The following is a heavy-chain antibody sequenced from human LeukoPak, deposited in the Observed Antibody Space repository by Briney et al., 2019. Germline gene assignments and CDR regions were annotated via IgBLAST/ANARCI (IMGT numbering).Heavy chain of an antibody. CDR1: GFSFTSYW. V-gene: IGHV3-7*01. CDR2: INRDGSEK. CDR3: ARDGSNPYFDY. D-gene: IGHD6-13*01. J-gene: IGHJ4*02. Sequence: GGSLRLSCAASGFSFTSYWMSWVRRAPGQGLEWVANINRDGSEKYYVDSVKGRFTISRDNGKSSLYLQMNSLRAEDTAVYFCARDGSNPYFDYWGQGSLVTVSS.